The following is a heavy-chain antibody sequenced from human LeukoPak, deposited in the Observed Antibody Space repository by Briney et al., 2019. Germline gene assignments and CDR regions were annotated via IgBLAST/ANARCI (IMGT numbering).Heavy chain of an antibody. J-gene: IGHJ4*02. D-gene: IGHD5-18*01. CDR3: ARTNTAMVPGDY. Sequence: GASVTVSCKASGYTFTGYYMHWVRQAPGQGLEWMGWINPNSGGTNYAQKFQGRVTMTRDTSISTAYMELSRLRSDDTAVYYCARTNTAMVPGDYWGQGTLVTVSS. CDR1: GYTFTGYY. CDR2: INPNSGGT. V-gene: IGHV1-2*02.